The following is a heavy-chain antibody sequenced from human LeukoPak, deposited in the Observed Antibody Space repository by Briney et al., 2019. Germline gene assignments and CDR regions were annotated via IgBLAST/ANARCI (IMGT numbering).Heavy chain of an antibody. V-gene: IGHV1-2*02. CDR1: GYTFTGYY. CDR3: ARRKIDDAFDI. D-gene: IGHD3-22*01. Sequence: ASVKVSCKASGYTFTGYYMHWVRQAPGQGLEWMGWINPNSGGTNYAQKFQGRVTMTRDTSISTAYMELSSLRSEDTAVYYCARRKIDDAFDIWGQGTMVTVSS. CDR2: INPNSGGT. J-gene: IGHJ3*02.